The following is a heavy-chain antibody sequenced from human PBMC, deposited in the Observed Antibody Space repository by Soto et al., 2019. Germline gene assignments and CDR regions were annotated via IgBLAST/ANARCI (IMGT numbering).Heavy chain of an antibody. CDR1: GGSISSGGYS. CDR3: ARTIFGVVITSPGFYYFDY. CDR2: MYHSGST. J-gene: IGHJ4*02. D-gene: IGHD3-3*01. V-gene: IGHV4-30-2*02. Sequence: PSETLSLTCAVSGGSISSGGYSWSWIRQPPGKGLEWIGYMYHSGSTYYNPSLKSRVTISIDRSKNQFSLKLSSVTAADTAVYYCARTIFGVVITSPGFYYFDYWGQGTLVTVSS.